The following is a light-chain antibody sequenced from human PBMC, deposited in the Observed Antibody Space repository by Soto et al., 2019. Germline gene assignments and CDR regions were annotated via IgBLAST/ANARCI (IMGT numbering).Light chain of an antibody. Sequence: IQMTQSPSSLSASVGFRVTITWRLGQSIFSSLNWYQQRPGKAPTLLIYAASSLQSGVPSRFRGSGYGTDFALTFSSLQPEDFATYYCQQSYNSPPITFGQGTRLEIK. V-gene: IGKV1-39*01. CDR2: AAS. CDR3: QQSYNSPPIT. J-gene: IGKJ5*01. CDR1: QSIFSS.